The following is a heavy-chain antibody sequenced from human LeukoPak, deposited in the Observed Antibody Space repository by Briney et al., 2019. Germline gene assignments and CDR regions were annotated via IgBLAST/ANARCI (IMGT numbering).Heavy chain of an antibody. V-gene: IGHV3-53*01. J-gene: IGHJ4*02. Sequence: PGGSLRLSCAASGFTVSSNYMSWVRQAPGKGLEWVSVIYSGGSTYYADSVKGRFTISRDNSKNTLYLQMNSLRAEDTAVYYCARGYPDYYDSSGYYPYLIQDYWGQGTLVTVSS. CDR2: IYSGGST. CDR3: ARGYPDYYDSSGYYPYLIQDY. D-gene: IGHD3-22*01. CDR1: GFTVSSNY.